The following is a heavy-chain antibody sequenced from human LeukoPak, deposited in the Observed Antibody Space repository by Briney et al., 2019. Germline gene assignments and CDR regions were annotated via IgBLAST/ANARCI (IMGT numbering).Heavy chain of an antibody. CDR3: AKDRDSSGYESFDY. D-gene: IGHD3-22*01. CDR2: IYSGGST. CDR1: GFTVSSNY. V-gene: IGHV3-53*05. J-gene: IGHJ4*02. Sequence: GGSLRLSCAASGFTVSSNYMSWVRQAPGKGLEWVSVIYSGGSTYYADSVKGRFTISRDNSKNSLYLQMNSLRTEDTALYYCAKDRDSSGYESFDYWGQGTLVTVSS.